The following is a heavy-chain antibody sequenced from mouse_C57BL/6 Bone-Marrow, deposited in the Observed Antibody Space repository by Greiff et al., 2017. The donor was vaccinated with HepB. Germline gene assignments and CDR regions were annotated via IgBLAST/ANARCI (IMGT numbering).Heavy chain of an antibody. CDR3: ARDPYLLLRSHWYFDV. Sequence: ESGPGLVKPSQSLSLTCSVTGYSITSGYYWNWIRQFPGNKLEWMGNISYDGSNNYNPSLKNRISITRDTSKNQFFLKLNSVTTEDTATYYCARDPYLLLRSHWYFDVWGTGTTVTVSS. CDR1: GYSITSGYY. CDR2: ISYDGSN. V-gene: IGHV3-6*01. D-gene: IGHD1-1*01. J-gene: IGHJ1*03.